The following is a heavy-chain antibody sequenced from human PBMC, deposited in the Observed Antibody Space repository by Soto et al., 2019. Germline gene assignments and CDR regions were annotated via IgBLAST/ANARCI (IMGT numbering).Heavy chain of an antibody. Sequence: ASVKVSCKASGGTFSSYAISWVRQAPGQGLEWMGGIIPIFGTANYAQKFQGRVTITADESTSTAYMELSSLRSEDTAVYYCANYWRSHRYTLFHWCQANLVTVS. J-gene: IGHJ4*02. CDR3: ANYWRSHRYTLFH. V-gene: IGHV1-69*13. CDR2: IIPIFGTA. D-gene: IGHD3-16*02. CDR1: GGTFSSYA.